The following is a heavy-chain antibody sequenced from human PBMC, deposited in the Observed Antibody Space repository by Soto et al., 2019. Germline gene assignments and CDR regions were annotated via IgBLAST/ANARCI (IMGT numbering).Heavy chain of an antibody. CDR2: ISYDGSNK. CDR3: AKEAKYMVRGVIISSARNYYYYGMDV. CDR1: GFTFSSYG. D-gene: IGHD3-10*01. Sequence: PGGSLRLSCAASGFTFSSYGMHWVRQAPGKGLEWVAVISYDGSNKYYADSVKGRFTISRDNSKNTLYLQMNSLRAEDTAVYYCAKEAKYMVRGVIISSARNYYYYGMDVWGQGTTVTVSS. J-gene: IGHJ6*02. V-gene: IGHV3-30*18.